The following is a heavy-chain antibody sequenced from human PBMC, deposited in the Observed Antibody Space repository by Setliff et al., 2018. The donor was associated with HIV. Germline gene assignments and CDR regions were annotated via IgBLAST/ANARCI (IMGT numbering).Heavy chain of an antibody. CDR1: GYSFSSYG. V-gene: IGHV1-18*01. CDR3: ARDRLPAEVAVSGDWFDP. D-gene: IGHD5-12*01. Sequence: ASVKVSCKASGYSFSSYGFSWVRQAPGQGLEWMGWISAYKDNTNYAQKLQGRVTMTTDASTSTAYMEVRSLGSDDTAVYYCARDRLPAEVAVSGDWFDPWGQGTLVTVSS. J-gene: IGHJ5*02. CDR2: ISAYKDNT.